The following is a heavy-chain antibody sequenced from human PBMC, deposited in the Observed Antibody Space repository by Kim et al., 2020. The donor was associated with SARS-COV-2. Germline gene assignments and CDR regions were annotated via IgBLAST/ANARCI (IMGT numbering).Heavy chain of an antibody. Sequence: GGSLRLSCAASGFTFSGYWMHWVRQAPGKGPVWVSRISPDGTSTTYADSVQGRFTISRDNAKNTLYLQMHSLTADDTAIYYCTRGGADGGYSTWGYWGQGTLVTFSS. J-gene: IGHJ4*02. V-gene: IGHV3-74*01. CDR1: GFTFSGYW. D-gene: IGHD2-21*02. CDR3: TRGGADGGYSTWGY. CDR2: ISPDGTST.